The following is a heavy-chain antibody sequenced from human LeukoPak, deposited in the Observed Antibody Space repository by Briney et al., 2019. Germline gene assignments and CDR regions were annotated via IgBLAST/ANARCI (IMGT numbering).Heavy chain of an antibody. CDR3: ARDPGDCYFDY. J-gene: IGHJ4*02. Sequence: PGGSLRLSCAASGFTFSNFWMTWVRQAPGKGPEWVAIVWYDGSNHYYADSVKGRFTISRDNSKNTVYLQMNSLRAEDTAVYYCARDPGDCYFDYWGQGTLVAVSS. CDR1: GFTFSNFW. CDR2: VWYDGSNH. D-gene: IGHD2-21*02. V-gene: IGHV3-33*08.